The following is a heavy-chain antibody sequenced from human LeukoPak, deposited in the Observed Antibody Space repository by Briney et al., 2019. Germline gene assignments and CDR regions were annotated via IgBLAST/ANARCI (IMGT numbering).Heavy chain of an antibody. V-gene: IGHV4-4*07. CDR3: ARISRDYDFWSGRYWYFDL. CDR1: GGSISSYY. D-gene: IGHD3-3*01. J-gene: IGHJ2*01. Sequence: SETLSLTCTVSGGSISSYYWSWIRQPAGKGLEWIGRIYTSGSTNYNPSLKSRVTMSVDTSKNQFSLKLSPVTAADTAVYYCARISRDYDFWSGRYWYFDLWGRGTLVTVSS. CDR2: IYTSGST.